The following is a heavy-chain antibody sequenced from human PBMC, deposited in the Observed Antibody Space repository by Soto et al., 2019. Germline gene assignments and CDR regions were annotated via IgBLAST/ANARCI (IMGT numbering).Heavy chain of an antibody. CDR1: GYTFTSYA. Sequence: ASVKVSCKASGYTFTSYAMHWVRQAPGQRLEWMGWINSGNVNTIYSQNFQGRVIITRDTSAITAYMELSSLSFEDTAVYYCARGSGYYYWDDYWGQGTLVTVSS. D-gene: IGHD3-22*01. CDR3: ARGSGYYYWDDY. CDR2: INSGNVNT. V-gene: IGHV1-3*04. J-gene: IGHJ4*02.